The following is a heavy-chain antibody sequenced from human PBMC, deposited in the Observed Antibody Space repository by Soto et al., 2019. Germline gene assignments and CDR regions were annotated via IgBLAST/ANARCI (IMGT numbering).Heavy chain of an antibody. CDR2: IYHSGST. D-gene: IGHD6-13*01. V-gene: IGHV4-4*02. Sequence: SETLRLTYTVSCGTIGNINCWRWVRQPPGKGLEWIGEIYHSGSTNYNPSLKSRVTISVDKSKNQFSLKLSSVTAADTAVYYCAAPGIAAAGTRVGYDYWGQGTLVTVSS. CDR3: AAPGIAAAGTRVGYDY. J-gene: IGHJ4*02. CDR1: CGTIGNINC.